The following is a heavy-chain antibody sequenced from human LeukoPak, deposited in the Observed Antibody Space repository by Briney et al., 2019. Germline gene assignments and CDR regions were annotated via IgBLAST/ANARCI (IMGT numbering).Heavy chain of an antibody. CDR1: GFTFSSYS. D-gene: IGHD6-13*01. V-gene: IGHV3-49*04. J-gene: IGHJ4*02. CDR2: IRSKAYGGTT. CDR3: TRYGYSPIY. Sequence: PGGSLRLSCAASGFTFSSYSMNWVRQAPGKGLEWVGFIRSKAYGGTTEYAASVKGRFTISRDDSKSIAYLQMNSLKTEDTAVYYCTRYGYSPIYWGQGTLVTVSS.